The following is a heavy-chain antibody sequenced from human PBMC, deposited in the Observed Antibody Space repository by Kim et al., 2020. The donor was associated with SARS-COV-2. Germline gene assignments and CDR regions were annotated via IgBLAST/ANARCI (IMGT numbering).Heavy chain of an antibody. CDR2: INHSGST. V-gene: IGHV4-34*01. CDR1: GGSFSGYY. Sequence: SETLSLTCAVYGGSFSGYYWSWIRHPPGKGLEWIGEINHSGSTNYNPSLKSRVTISVDTSKNQFSLKLSSVTAADTAVYYCARRGIAVAGTAPAFDYWGQGTLVTVSS. CDR3: ARRGIAVAGTAPAFDY. D-gene: IGHD6-19*01. J-gene: IGHJ4*02.